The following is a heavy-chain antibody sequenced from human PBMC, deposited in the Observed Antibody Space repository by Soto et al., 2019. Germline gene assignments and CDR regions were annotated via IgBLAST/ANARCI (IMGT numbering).Heavy chain of an antibody. CDR2: IYWDDDK. CDR1: GFSLSTSGVG. D-gene: IGHD3-22*01. V-gene: IGHV2-5*02. Sequence: SGPTLVNPTQTLTLTCTFSGFSLSTSGVGVGWIRQPPGKALEWLALIYWDDDKRYSPSLKSRPTITKDTSKNQVVLTMTNMDPVDTATYYCAHSLIGYYYDSSGSNLFDPWGQGTLVTVYS. J-gene: IGHJ5*02. CDR3: AHSLIGYYYDSSGSNLFDP.